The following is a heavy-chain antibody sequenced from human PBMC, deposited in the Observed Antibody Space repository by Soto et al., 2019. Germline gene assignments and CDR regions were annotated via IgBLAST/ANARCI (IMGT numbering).Heavy chain of an antibody. CDR2: IYYSGGT. CDR1: GGSLTNYY. V-gene: IGHV4-59*08. Sequence: QVQLQESGPGLVKPSETLSLTCTVSGGSLTNYYWSCIRQSPGKGLEWIASIYYSGGTNYSPSLKSRVTMSVDTSKNQFSLRLSSVTAADTAVYYCARHTSSGTFFAYWGQGTLVTVSS. CDR3: ARHTSSGTFFAY. J-gene: IGHJ4*02.